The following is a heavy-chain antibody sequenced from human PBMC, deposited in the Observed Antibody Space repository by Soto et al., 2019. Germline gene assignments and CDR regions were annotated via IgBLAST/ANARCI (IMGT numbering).Heavy chain of an antibody. Sequence: PSRTCSVSGCSITRTPYYWSLIRQHPGKGLEWIGYISYSGNTYYNPSLKSRLIISIDTSKKQFSLKVGSVTAADTAVYYCASYSIYGMDVWGQGTPVTVSS. CDR1: GCSITRTPYY. D-gene: IGHD2-21*01. CDR2: ISYSGNT. J-gene: IGHJ6*01. CDR3: ASYSIYGMDV. V-gene: IGHV4-30-4*08.